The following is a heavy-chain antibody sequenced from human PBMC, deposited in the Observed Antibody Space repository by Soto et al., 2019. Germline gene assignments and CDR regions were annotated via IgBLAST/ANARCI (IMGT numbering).Heavy chain of an antibody. CDR2: INHSGST. CDR3: ARGYYDYIWGSYRYTYYFDY. D-gene: IGHD3-16*02. CDR1: GGSFSGYY. J-gene: IGHJ4*02. V-gene: IGHV4-34*01. Sequence: SETLSLTCAVYGGSFSGYYWSWIRQPPGKGLEWIGEINHSGSTNYNPSLKSRVTISVDTSKNQFSLKLSSVTAADTAVYYCARGYYDYIWGSYRYTYYFDYWGQGTLVPVSS.